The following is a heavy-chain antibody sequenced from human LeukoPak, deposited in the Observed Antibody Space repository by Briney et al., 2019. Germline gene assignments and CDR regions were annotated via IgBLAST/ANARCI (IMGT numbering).Heavy chain of an antibody. V-gene: IGHV4-39*01. CDR3: ARVLYCSSTSCYSPLSMGTTNWFDP. D-gene: IGHD2-2*02. CDR1: GGSISSSSYY. CDR2: IYYSGST. Sequence: SETPSLTCTVSGGSISSSSYYWGWIRQPPGKGLEWIGSIYYSGSTYYNPSLKSRVTISVDTSKNQFSLKLSSVTAADTAVYYCARVLYCSSTSCYSPLSMGTTNWFDPWGQGTLVTVSS. J-gene: IGHJ5*02.